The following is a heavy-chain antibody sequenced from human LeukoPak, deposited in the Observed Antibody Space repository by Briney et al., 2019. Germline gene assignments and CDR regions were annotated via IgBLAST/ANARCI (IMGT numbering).Heavy chain of an antibody. V-gene: IGHV3-21*01. CDR3: ASLRYSGYDVDY. CDR2: ISSTTNYI. CDR1: GFTFSSYS. Sequence: GGSLRLSCAASGFTFSSYSMTWVRQAPGKGLEWVSSISSTTNYIYYADSVRGRFTISRDNAKNSLYLQMNGLRAEDTAVYYCASLRYSGYDVDYWGQGTLVTVSS. D-gene: IGHD5-12*01. J-gene: IGHJ4*02.